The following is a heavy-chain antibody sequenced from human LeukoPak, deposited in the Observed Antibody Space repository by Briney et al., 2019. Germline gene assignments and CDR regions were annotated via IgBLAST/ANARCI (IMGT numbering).Heavy chain of an antibody. Sequence: SETLSLTCTVSGGSISSYYWSWIRQPPGKGLEWIGYIYYSGSTNYNPSLKSRVTISVDTSKNQFSLKLSSVTAADTAVYYCARGTTYYDFWSGYWYDYWGQGTLVTVSS. D-gene: IGHD3-3*01. CDR1: GGSISSYY. V-gene: IGHV4-59*01. CDR3: ARGTTYYDFWSGYWYDY. CDR2: IYYSGST. J-gene: IGHJ4*02.